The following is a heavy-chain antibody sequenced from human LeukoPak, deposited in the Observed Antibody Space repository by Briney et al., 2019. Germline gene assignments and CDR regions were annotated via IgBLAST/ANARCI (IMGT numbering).Heavy chain of an antibody. J-gene: IGHJ3*02. CDR1: GGSISSYY. CDR3: ARARYYDILTGYSPRDLLYWDI. Sequence: PSETLSLTCTVSGGSISSYYWSWIRQPPGKGLEWIGYIYYSGSTNYNPSLKSRVTISVDTSKNQFSLKLSSVTAADTAVYYCARARYYDILTGYSPRDLLYWDIWGQGTMVTVSS. D-gene: IGHD3-9*01. V-gene: IGHV4-59*01. CDR2: IYYSGST.